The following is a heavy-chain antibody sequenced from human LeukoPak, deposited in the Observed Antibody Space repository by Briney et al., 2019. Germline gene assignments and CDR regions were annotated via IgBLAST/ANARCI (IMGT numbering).Heavy chain of an antibody. CDR3: ARDPCSSTSCYIGFDP. J-gene: IGHJ5*02. Sequence: PSETLSLTCTVSVGSISSGSYYWSWIRQPAGKGLEWIGRIYTSGSTNYNPSLKSRVTISVDTSKNQFSLKLSSVTAADTAVYYCARDPCSSTSCYIGFDPWGQGTLVTVSS. V-gene: IGHV4-61*02. CDR1: VGSISSGSYY. CDR2: IYTSGST. D-gene: IGHD2-2*02.